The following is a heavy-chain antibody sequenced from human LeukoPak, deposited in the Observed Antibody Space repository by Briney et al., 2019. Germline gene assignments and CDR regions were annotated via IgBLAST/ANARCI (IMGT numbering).Heavy chain of an antibody. V-gene: IGHV4-38-2*01. D-gene: IGHD1-20*01. J-gene: IGHJ4*02. CDR2: IFHSGTT. CDR3: ARHTNWSGNDY. CDR1: GYSISSGYY. Sequence: PSETLSLTCAVSGYSISSGYYWGWIRQPPGKGLDWIGSIFHSGTTYYNPSLKSRVTISVDTSKNQFSLKLTSVTAADTAVYYCARHTNWSGNDYWGQGTLVTVSS.